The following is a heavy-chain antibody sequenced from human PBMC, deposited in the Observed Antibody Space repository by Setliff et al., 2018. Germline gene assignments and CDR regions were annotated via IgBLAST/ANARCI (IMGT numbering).Heavy chain of an antibody. V-gene: IGHV4-34*01. Sequence: SETLSLTCAVYGGSFSGYYWSWIRQPPGKGLEWIGEINHSGSTNYNPSLKSRVTISVDTSKNQFSLKLSSVTAADTAVYYCARGKVLYDYVWGSYRYEDYYYGMDVWGQGTTVTVS. CDR3: ARGKVLYDYVWGSYRYEDYYYGMDV. J-gene: IGHJ6*02. CDR2: INHSGST. D-gene: IGHD3-16*02. CDR1: GGSFSGYY.